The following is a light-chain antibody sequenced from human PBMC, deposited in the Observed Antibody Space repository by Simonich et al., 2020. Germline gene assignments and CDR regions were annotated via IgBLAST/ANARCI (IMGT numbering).Light chain of an antibody. CDR1: TGAVTSGHY. J-gene: IGLJ3*02. CDR3: LLSYSGARV. V-gene: IGLV7-46*01. Sequence: QAVVTQEPSLTVSPGGTVTLTCGSSTGAVTSGHYPYWFQQKPGQAPRTQIYDTSNTHSWTPARFSGSLLGGKAALTLSGAQPEDEAEYYCLLSYSGARVFGGGTKLTVL. CDR2: DTS.